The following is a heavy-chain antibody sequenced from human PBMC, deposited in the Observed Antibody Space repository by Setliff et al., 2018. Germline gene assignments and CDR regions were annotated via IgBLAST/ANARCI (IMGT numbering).Heavy chain of an antibody. CDR2: INPSGGLT. Sequence: ASVKVSCKASGYTLTGYYLHWVRQAPGQGLEGMGIINPSGGLTRYAQKFQGRVTMTRDTSTSTVYMEVISLRSEDTAVYFCARDRFYNSWSGTSITAPHDAFDIWGQGTMVTVSS. CDR1: GYTLTGYY. V-gene: IGHV1-46*03. D-gene: IGHD3-3*01. CDR3: ARDRFYNSWSGTSITAPHDAFDI. J-gene: IGHJ3*02.